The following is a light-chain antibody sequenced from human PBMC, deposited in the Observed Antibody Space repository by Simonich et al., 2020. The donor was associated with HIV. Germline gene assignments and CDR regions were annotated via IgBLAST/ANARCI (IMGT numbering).Light chain of an antibody. Sequence: QSALTQPASVSGSPGQSITISCTGTSSDVGSYNLVSWYQQHPGKAPKLMIYEGTKRPSGVSNRFPGSKAGNTASLTSSGPQAEDEADYYCQAWDSSTVVFGGGTKLTVL. CDR2: EGT. CDR3: QAWDSSTVV. J-gene: IGLJ2*01. CDR1: SSDVGSYNL. V-gene: IGLV2-23*01.